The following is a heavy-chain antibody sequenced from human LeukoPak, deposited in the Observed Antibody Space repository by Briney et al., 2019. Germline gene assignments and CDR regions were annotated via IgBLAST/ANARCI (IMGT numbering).Heavy chain of an antibody. J-gene: IGHJ4*02. CDR2: ISAYNGNT. Sequence: GVSVKVSCKASGYTFTSYGMSWVRQAPGQGLEWMGWISAYNGNTNYAQKLQGRVTLTTDTSTSTAYMELRSLRSDDTAVYYCARAYYYHSSGYYPDDYWGQGTLVIVSS. CDR3: ARAYYYHSSGYYPDDY. D-gene: IGHD3-22*01. CDR1: GYTFTSYG. V-gene: IGHV1-18*01.